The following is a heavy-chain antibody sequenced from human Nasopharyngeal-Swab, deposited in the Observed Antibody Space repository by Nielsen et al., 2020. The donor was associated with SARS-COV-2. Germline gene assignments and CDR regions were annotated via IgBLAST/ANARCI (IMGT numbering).Heavy chain of an antibody. V-gene: IGHV4-59*01. CDR3: ARDRVPDYYYYGMDV. Sequence: SETLSLTCTVSGGSISSYYWSWIRQPPGKGLEWIGYIYYSGSTNYNPSLKSRVTISVDTSKNQFSLKLSSVTAADTAAYYCARDRVPDYYYYGMDVWGQGTTVTVSS. D-gene: IGHD3-10*01. CDR1: GGSISSYY. CDR2: IYYSGST. J-gene: IGHJ6*02.